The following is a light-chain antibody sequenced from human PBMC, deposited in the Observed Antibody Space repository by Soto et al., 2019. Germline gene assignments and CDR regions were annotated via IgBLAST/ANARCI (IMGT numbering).Light chain of an antibody. V-gene: IGKV3-20*01. CDR3: LQFST. J-gene: IGKJ3*01. Sequence: EIVLTQSPGTLSLSPGERATLSCRASQSISSGYLAWYQQKPGQAPRLLIYGESTRATGIPDRFSGSGSGTDFILTISRLAPEDFEVYYCLQFSTFGPGTKVDIK. CDR1: QSISSGY. CDR2: GES.